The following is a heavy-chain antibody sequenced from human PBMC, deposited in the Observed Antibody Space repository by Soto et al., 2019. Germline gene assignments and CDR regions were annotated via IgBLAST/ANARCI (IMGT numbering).Heavy chain of an antibody. Sequence: SVKVSCKASGGTFSSYAISWVRRAPGQGLEWMGGIIPIFSTPNYAQKFQGGVTITADESTSTAYMELSSLRSEDTAVYYCVRDNGQRDYYDSSLDAFDIWGQGTMVTVSS. CDR3: VRDNGQRDYYDSSLDAFDI. CDR1: GGTFSSYA. V-gene: IGHV1-69*13. J-gene: IGHJ3*02. CDR2: IIPIFSTP. D-gene: IGHD3-22*01.